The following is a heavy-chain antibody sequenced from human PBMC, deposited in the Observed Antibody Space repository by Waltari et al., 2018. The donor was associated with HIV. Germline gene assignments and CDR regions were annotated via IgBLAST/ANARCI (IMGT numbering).Heavy chain of an antibody. CDR1: DGSISGSY. Sequence: QVQLQESGPGVVKPSATLSLPCPVSDGSISGSYWSWIRQPAGKGLEWIGRIYYTGYSTYSLSFKSRVTMSVDTSKNQFSLRLTSVTAADTAVYFCARDCCGTYQYFDPWGQGTLVTVSS. D-gene: IGHD1-26*01. CDR3: ARDCCGTYQYFDP. CDR2: IYYTGYS. J-gene: IGHJ5*02. V-gene: IGHV4-4*07.